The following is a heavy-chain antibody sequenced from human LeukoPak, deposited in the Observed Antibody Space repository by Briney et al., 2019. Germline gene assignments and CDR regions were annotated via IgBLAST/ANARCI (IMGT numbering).Heavy chain of an antibody. CDR2: IYHSGST. D-gene: IGHD3-3*01. V-gene: IGHV4-34*01. CDR1: GGSFSGYY. Sequence: SETLSLTCAVYGGSFSGYYWSWIRQPPGKGLEWIGYIYHSGSTYYNPSLKSRVTISVDKSKNQFSLKLNSVTAADTAVYYCARATPNLTILGVRRYFQHWGQGTLVTVSS. CDR3: ARATPNLTILGVRRYFQH. J-gene: IGHJ1*01.